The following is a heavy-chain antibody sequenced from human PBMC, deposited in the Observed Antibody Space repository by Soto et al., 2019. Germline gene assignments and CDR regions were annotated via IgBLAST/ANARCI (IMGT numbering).Heavy chain of an antibody. CDR3: ARQKWEQPKWFDP. CDR1: GGAISDARFY. D-gene: IGHD1-26*01. CDR2: IYYTGTI. V-gene: IGHV4-39*01. Sequence: QLQLQESGPGLVKPSETLSLTCSLSGGAISDARFYWGWIRQSPGRGLEWIGSIYYTGTIFFIPSLQSRVTISVDTSENQFSLKLYSVTAADTALYFCARQKWEQPKWFDPWGQGTLVIVSP. J-gene: IGHJ5*02.